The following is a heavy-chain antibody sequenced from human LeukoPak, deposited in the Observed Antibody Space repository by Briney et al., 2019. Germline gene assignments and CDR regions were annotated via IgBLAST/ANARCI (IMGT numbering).Heavy chain of an antibody. CDR1: GFSFSSYW. Sequence: PGGSLRLSCEASGFSFSSYWMHWVRQAPGKGLEWVSRINSDGSSTTYADSVKGRLTISRDNAKNTLYLQMNSLRAEDTAVYYCVREGRVSGYDFDYWGQGTLVTVSS. CDR2: INSDGSST. D-gene: IGHD5-12*01. CDR3: VREGRVSGYDFDY. J-gene: IGHJ4*02. V-gene: IGHV3-74*01.